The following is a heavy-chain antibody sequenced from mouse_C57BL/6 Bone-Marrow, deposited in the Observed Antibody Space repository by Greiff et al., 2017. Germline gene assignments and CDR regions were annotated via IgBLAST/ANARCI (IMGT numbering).Heavy chain of an antibody. D-gene: IGHD1-1*01. CDR3: DYYGSSYDAMDY. Sequence: VKLQESGAELVRPGASVTLSCKASGYTFTDYEMHWVKQTPVHGLEWIGAIDPETGGTAYNQKFKGKAILTADKSSSTAYMELRSLTSEDSAVYYCDYYGSSYDAMDYWGQGTSVTVSS. V-gene: IGHV1-15*01. CDR2: IDPETGGT. J-gene: IGHJ4*01. CDR1: GYTFTDYE.